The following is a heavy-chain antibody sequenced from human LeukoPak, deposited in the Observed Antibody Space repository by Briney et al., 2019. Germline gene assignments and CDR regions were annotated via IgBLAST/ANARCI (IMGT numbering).Heavy chain of an antibody. D-gene: IGHD5-18*01. Sequence: GGSLRLSCAASGFTFSSYEMNWVRQAPGKGLEWVSYISSSGSTIYYADSVKGRFTISRDNAKNSLYLQMNSLRAEDTAVYHCARVIQLWSLYYFDYWGQGTLVTVSS. V-gene: IGHV3-48*03. J-gene: IGHJ4*02. CDR2: ISSSGSTI. CDR1: GFTFSSYE. CDR3: ARVIQLWSLYYFDY.